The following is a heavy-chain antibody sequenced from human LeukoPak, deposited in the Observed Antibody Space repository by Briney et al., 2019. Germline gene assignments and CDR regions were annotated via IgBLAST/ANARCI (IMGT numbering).Heavy chain of an antibody. CDR3: ARDLNLKGTWIQLGY. J-gene: IGHJ4*02. Sequence: SETLSLTCTVSGGSISNYYWNWIRQPAGKGLVWIGRIYTSGSTNYNPSLKSRVTIAVLTSKNQFSLKLSSVTAADTAVYHCARDLNLKGTWIQLGYWGQGTLVTVSS. CDR1: GGSISNYY. D-gene: IGHD5-18*01. V-gene: IGHV4-4*07. CDR2: IYTSGST.